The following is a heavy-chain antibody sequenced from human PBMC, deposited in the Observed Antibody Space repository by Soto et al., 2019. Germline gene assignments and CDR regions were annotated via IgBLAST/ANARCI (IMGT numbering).Heavy chain of an antibody. V-gene: IGHV3-30-3*01. CDR3: ARIAFSQPWGQTRNYYYYAMDV. D-gene: IGHD3-3*02. CDR1: GFTFSRYV. Sequence: QVQLVESGGGVVQPGRSLRLSCAASGFTFSRYVIHWVRQAPGKGLEWVAVISYDGSDKYYADSVKGRFTISRDNSKNTLYLQINSLRGEDTAVYYCARIAFSQPWGQTRNYYYYAMDVWGQGTTVTVSS. CDR2: ISYDGSDK. J-gene: IGHJ6*02.